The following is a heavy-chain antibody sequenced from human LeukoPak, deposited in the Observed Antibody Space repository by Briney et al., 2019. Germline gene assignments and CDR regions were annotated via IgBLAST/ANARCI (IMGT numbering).Heavy chain of an antibody. CDR2: ISSSSSYI. CDR1: GFTFSSYS. J-gene: IGHJ6*03. D-gene: IGHD4-17*01. CDR3: ARDMTTVTSYYYYYMDV. V-gene: IGHV3-21*01. Sequence: GGSLRLSCAASGFTFSSYSMNWVRQAPGKGLEWVSSISSSSSYIYYADSVKGRFTISRDNAKNSLYLQVNSLRAEDTAVYYCARDMTTVTSYYYYYMDVWGKGTTVTVSS.